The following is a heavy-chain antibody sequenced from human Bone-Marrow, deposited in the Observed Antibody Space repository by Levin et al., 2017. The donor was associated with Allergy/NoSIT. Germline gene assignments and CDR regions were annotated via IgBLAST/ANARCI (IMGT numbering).Heavy chain of an antibody. V-gene: IGHV3-11*01. Sequence: GGSLRLSCAASGFTFSDYYMSWIRQAPGKGLEWVSYISSSGSTIYYADSVKGRFTISRDNAKNSLYLQMNSLRAEDTAVYYCAKDLAEFSFDYWGQGTLVTVSS. CDR1: GFTFSDYY. CDR3: AKDLAEFSFDY. CDR2: ISSSGSTI. J-gene: IGHJ4*02.